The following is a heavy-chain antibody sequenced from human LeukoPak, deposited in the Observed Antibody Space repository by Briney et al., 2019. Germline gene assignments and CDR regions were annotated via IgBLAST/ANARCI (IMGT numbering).Heavy chain of an antibody. CDR1: GGSISSSSYY. CDR2: NYYSGST. V-gene: IGHV4-39*07. J-gene: IGHJ5*02. Sequence: PSEALSLLRTVAGGSISSSSYYWGWIRQPPGQGLEWIGNNYYSGSTYYNPSLKSRVTISVDTTKSQFSLHLPSVTAAGAAVYYCARFTPQGYGWGGYNRFDPGGQGTLVTVSA. CDR3: ARFTPQGYGWGGYNRFDP. D-gene: IGHD3-16*01.